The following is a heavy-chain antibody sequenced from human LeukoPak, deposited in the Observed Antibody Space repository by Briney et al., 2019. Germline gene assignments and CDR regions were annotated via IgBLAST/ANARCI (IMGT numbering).Heavy chain of an antibody. Sequence: PGGSLRLSCVASGFTFSDYYMSWIRQAPGKGREWISYISSSSSSTNYADSVKGRFTISRDNPKNSLYLLMNSLRAEDTAMYYCARDFIHRSGEANYWGQGTLVTVSS. CDR3: ARDFIHRSGEANY. D-gene: IGHD3-22*01. V-gene: IGHV3-11*05. J-gene: IGHJ4*02. CDR1: GFTFSDYY. CDR2: ISSSSSST.